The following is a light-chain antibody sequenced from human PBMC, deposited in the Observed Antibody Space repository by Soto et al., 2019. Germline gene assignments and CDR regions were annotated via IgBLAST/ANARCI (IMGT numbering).Light chain of an antibody. CDR3: SSYASTTPHVI. CDR1: SSVVGGYRF. J-gene: IGLJ2*01. Sequence: QSVLTQPASVSGSPGQSITISCTGTSSVVGGYRFVSWYQQYPGKAPKLLIYEVSNRPSGVSNRFSGSKSGNTASLTISGLQTDDEADYYCSSYASTTPHVILGGGTKLTVL. CDR2: EVS. V-gene: IGLV2-14*01.